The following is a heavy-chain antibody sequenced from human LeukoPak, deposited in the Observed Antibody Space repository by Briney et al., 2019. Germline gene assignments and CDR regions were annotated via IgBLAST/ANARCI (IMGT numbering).Heavy chain of an antibody. CDR3: ARKGELLTYYYYYYYMDV. D-gene: IGHD1-26*01. J-gene: IGHJ6*03. V-gene: IGHV3-23*01. Sequence: GGSLRLSCAASGFTFSSYAMSWVRQAPGKGLEWVSAISGSGGSTYYADSVKGRFTISRDNSKNTLYLQMNSLRAEDTAVYYCARKGELLTYYYYYYYMDVWGKGTTVTVSS. CDR2: ISGSGGST. CDR1: GFTFSSYA.